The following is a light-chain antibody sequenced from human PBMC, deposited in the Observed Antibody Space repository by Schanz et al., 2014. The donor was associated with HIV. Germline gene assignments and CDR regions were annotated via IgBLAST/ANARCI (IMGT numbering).Light chain of an antibody. CDR1: SGDIGKYKY. CDR2: EVT. Sequence: QSALTQPPSASGSPGQSVTISCAGTSGDIGKYKYVSWYQQHPGKVPKLLIYEVTKRPLGVPSRFSGSKSGNTASLTVSGLQAEDEADYYCQSFDSTLNSVVFGGGTKVTVL. CDR3: QSFDSTLNSVV. V-gene: IGLV2-8*01. J-gene: IGLJ2*01.